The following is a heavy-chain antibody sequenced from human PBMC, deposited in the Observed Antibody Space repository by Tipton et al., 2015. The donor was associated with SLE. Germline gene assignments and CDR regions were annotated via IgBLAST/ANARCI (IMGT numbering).Heavy chain of an antibody. CDR1: GGSISSSSYY. V-gene: IGHV4-39*07. J-gene: IGHJ5*02. Sequence: TLSLTCTVSGGSISSSSYYWGWIRQPPGKGLEWIGSIYYSGSTYYNPSLKSRVTISVDTSKNQFSLKLSSVTAADTAVYYCARDPLRNYDFWSGYYSYWFDPWGQGTLVTVSS. CDR3: ARDPLRNYDFWSGYYSYWFDP. D-gene: IGHD3-3*01. CDR2: IYYSGST.